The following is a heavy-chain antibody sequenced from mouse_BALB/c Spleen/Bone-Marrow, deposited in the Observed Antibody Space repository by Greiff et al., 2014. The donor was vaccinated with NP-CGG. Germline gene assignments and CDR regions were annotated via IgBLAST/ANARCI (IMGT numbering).Heavy chain of an antibody. V-gene: IGHV5-17*02. Sequence: VQLKESGGGLVQPGGSRKLSCAASGFTFSSFGMHWVRQAPEKGLEWVAYIRNGSSPIYYADTVKGRFTISRDNPKNTLFLQMTGLRSEDTAMYYCARKGAMITHYYAMDYWGQGTSVTVSS. J-gene: IGHJ4*01. CDR2: IRNGSSPI. CDR3: ARKGAMITHYYAMDY. D-gene: IGHD2-4*01. CDR1: GFTFSSFG.